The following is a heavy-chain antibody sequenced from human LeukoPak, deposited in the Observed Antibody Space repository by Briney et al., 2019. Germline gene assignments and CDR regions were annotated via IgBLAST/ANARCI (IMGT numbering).Heavy chain of an antibody. CDR2: ISGRDDST. J-gene: IGHJ4*02. Sequence: GASLRLSWAASGFRFSNYAMSWVRQVPGKGLEWVSAISGRDDSTYYADSVKGRFTISRDTSKNTLYLQMNSLRAEDTAVYYCAKWGDYDVLTGYYDSDYWGQGTLVTVSS. V-gene: IGHV3-23*01. CDR3: AKWGDYDVLTGYYDSDY. CDR1: GFRFSNYA. D-gene: IGHD3-9*01.